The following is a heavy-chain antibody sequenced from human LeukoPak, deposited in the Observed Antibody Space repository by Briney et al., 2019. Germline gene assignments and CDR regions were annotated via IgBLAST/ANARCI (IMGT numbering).Heavy chain of an antibody. CDR1: GYTFTSYG. Sequence: ASVKVSCKASGYTFTSYGISWVRQAPGQGLEWMGWISAHNGNTNYAQKLQGRVTMTTDTSTSTAYMELRSLRSDDTAVYYCARDHWGRYFDWTYHYYYMDVWGKGTTVTISS. V-gene: IGHV1-18*01. CDR2: ISAHNGNT. CDR3: ARDHWGRYFDWTYHYYYMDV. J-gene: IGHJ6*03. D-gene: IGHD3-9*01.